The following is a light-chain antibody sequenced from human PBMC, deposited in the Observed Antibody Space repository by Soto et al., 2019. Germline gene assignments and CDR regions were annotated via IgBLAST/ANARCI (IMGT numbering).Light chain of an antibody. CDR1: PSNIGSSYA. V-gene: IGLV1-40*01. CDR2: GSD. Sequence: QSVLTQPPSVSGAPGQRVTISCTGPPSNIGSSYAVHWYQQIPGTPPKVLIYGSDKRPSGVPDRFSASRSGTSASLTISGLQAEDEADYFCHSYDRSLGGVLFGGGTKLTVL. CDR3: HSYDRSLGGVL. J-gene: IGLJ2*01.